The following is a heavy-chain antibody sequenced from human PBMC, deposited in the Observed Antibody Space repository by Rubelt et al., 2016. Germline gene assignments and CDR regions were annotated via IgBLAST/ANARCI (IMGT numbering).Heavy chain of an antibody. J-gene: IGHJ3*02. D-gene: IGHD3-10*01. Sequence: QLQLQESGPGLVKPSETLSLTCTVSGGSISSSSYYWGWIRQPPGKGLEWIGSIYHSGSTYYNPSLMGGVPISVDMAKNPVSLSRGSVTAADTAVYYCARGPKVEWFGELSAFDIWGQGTMVTVSS. CDR2: IYHSGST. V-gene: IGHV4-39*01. CDR1: GGSISSSSYY. CDR3: ARGPKVEWFGELSAFDI.